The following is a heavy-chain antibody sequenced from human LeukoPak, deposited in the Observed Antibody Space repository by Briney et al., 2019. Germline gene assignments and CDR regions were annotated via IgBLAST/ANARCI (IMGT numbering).Heavy chain of an antibody. D-gene: IGHD3-16*02. J-gene: IGHJ4*02. CDR2: ISSSSSYI. CDR3: ARGVVGEITFGGVIVGGYLFY. CDR1: GFTFSSYS. Sequence: GGFLRLSCAASGFTFSSYSMNWVRQAPGKGLEWVSSISSSSSYIYYADSVRGRFTISRDNAKNSLYLQMNSLRAEDTAVYYCARGVVGEITFGGVIVGGYLFYWGQGTLVTVSS. V-gene: IGHV3-21*01.